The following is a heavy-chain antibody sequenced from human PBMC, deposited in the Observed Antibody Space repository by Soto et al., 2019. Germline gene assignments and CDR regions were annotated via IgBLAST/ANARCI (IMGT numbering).Heavy chain of an antibody. D-gene: IGHD2-8*01. Sequence: SETLSLTCTVSGGSISSAAYCWSWIRQSPDKGLEWIGHIYDGGTTYSSPSLKGRVTISADTSETQFSLKLSSATAADTAVYYCARWWMYDPRFDPWGQGTLVSVS. CDR1: GGSISSAAYC. V-gene: IGHV4-30-2*06. J-gene: IGHJ5*02. CDR2: IYDGGTT. CDR3: ARWWMYDPRFDP.